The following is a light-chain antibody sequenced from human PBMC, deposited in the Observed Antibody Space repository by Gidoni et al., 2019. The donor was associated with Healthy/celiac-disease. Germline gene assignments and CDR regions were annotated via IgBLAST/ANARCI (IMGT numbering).Light chain of an antibody. CDR2: GNS. J-gene: IGLJ1*01. Sequence: SVLTQPPSVPRAPGQRVTISCTGSSSNIGAGYDVHWHPQLPGTAPKLLIYGNSNRPSGVPDRFSGSKSGTSASLAITGLQAEDEADYYCQSYDSSLSGYVFGTGTKVTVL. CDR3: QSYDSSLSGYV. V-gene: IGLV1-40*01. CDR1: SSNIGAGYD.